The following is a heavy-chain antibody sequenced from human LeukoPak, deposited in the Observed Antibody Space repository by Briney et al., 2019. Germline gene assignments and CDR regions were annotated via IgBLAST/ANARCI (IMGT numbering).Heavy chain of an antibody. D-gene: IGHD1-26*01. CDR3: ASGTIVGARGADN. J-gene: IGHJ4*02. CDR1: GFTMRNHW. V-gene: IGHV3-21*01. Sequence: GGSLRLSCAASGFTMRNHWMSWVRQAPGKALEWVSSISGNSFHIYYADSVKGRFTISRDNAYTSLYLQLNSLRAEDTAVYYCASGTIVGARGADNWGQGTLVTVSS. CDR2: ISGNSFHI.